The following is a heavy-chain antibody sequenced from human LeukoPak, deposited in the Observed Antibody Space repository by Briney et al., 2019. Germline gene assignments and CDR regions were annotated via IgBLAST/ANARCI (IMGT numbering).Heavy chain of an antibody. Sequence: GGSLRLSCAASGFTFSSYWMPWVRQAPGKGLVWVSRINSDGSSTSYADSVKGRLTISRDNAKNTLYLQMNSLRAEDTAVYYCAREFDFDSYGAYYYYYGMDVWGQGTTVTVSS. D-gene: IGHD5-18*01. CDR3: AREFDFDSYGAYYYYYGMDV. CDR2: INSDGSST. J-gene: IGHJ6*02. CDR1: GFTFSSYW. V-gene: IGHV3-74*01.